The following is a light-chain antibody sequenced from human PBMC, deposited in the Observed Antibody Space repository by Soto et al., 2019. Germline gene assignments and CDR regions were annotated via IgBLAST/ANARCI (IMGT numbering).Light chain of an antibody. CDR1: QSISTY. CDR2: AAS. J-gene: IGKJ4*01. CDR3: QQSYSTPPLT. V-gene: IGKV1-39*01. Sequence: DIQMTQSPSSLSASVGDRVTITCRASQSISTYLNWYQQKPGKAPKLLIYAASSLQSGVPSRFSGSGSGTDFTLTISGLEIEDFATYYCQQSYSTPPLTFGGGTKVEIK.